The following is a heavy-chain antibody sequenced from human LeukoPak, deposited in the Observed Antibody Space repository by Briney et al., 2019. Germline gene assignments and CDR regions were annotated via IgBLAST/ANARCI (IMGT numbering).Heavy chain of an antibody. V-gene: IGHV3-30-3*01. Sequence: PGGSLRLSCAASGFTFSNYAIHWVRQAPGKGLEWVAIISYDGSNKNYAGSVKGRFTISRDNSKNSPYLQMNSLRPEDTAVYYCARRHGGFDIWGQGTMVTVSS. CDR1: GFTFSNYA. D-gene: IGHD2-15*01. CDR3: ARRHGGFDI. J-gene: IGHJ3*02. CDR2: ISYDGSNK.